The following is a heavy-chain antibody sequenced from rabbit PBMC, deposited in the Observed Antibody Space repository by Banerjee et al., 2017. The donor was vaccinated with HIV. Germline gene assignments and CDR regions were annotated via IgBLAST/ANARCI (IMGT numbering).Heavy chain of an antibody. CDR2: ISTGDGST. CDR1: GIDFSSYG. Sequence: QEQLVESGGGLVTLGGSLKLSCKASGIDFSSYGISWVRQAPGKGLEWIAYISTGDGSTWYASWAKGRFTISKTSTTVTLQMTSLTAADTATYFCARGIDIGTHLDLWGPGTLVTVS. J-gene: IGHJ6*01. V-gene: IGHV1S39*01. CDR3: ARGIDIGTHLDL.